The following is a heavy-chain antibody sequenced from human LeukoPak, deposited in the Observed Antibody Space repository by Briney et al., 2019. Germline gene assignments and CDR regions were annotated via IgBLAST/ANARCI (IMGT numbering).Heavy chain of an antibody. CDR1: GYCLSSGYY. V-gene: IGHV4-38-2*02. CDR2: VDHSGGT. J-gene: IGHJ4*02. D-gene: IGHD3-10*01. Sequence: RASETLSLTCTVSGYCLSSGYYWGWIREPPGKGLEWIGSVDHSGGTYYNPSLRSRVSISVDTSKNQFSLKLSSVTAADTAVYSCAGFTFFRGVITFDYWGQGTLVTVSS. CDR3: AGFTFFRGVITFDY.